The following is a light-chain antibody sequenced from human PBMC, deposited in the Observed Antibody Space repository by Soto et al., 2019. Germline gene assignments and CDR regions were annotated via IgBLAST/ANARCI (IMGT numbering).Light chain of an antibody. Sequence: DVQMTQSPSSVSASIGDRVTITCRASQDLSGWLTWYQQRPPKAPKALIYAAGSLQSGVPSRFSGSGSVTEYTITITVLQTEDFATYYCQQATNFPPTFGQGTTVEI. CDR3: QQATNFPPT. V-gene: IGKV1-12*01. J-gene: IGKJ1*01. CDR2: AAG. CDR1: QDLSGW.